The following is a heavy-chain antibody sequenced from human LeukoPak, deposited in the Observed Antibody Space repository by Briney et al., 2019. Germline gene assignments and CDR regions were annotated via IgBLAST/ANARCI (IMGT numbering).Heavy chain of an antibody. CDR3: ASSLAATYDY. Sequence: SETLSLTCTVSGGSLSSYYWSWIRQPAGEGLEWIGRIYTSGSTNYHPSLKSRVTMSVDTSKNQFSLKLSSVTAADTAVYYCASSLAATYDYWGQGTLVTVSS. CDR1: GGSLSSYY. J-gene: IGHJ4*02. V-gene: IGHV4-4*07. CDR2: IYTSGST. D-gene: IGHD2-15*01.